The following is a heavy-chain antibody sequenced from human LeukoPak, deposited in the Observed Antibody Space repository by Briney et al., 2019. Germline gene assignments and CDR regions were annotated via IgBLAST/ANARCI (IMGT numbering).Heavy chain of an antibody. D-gene: IGHD3-22*01. J-gene: IGHJ4*02. Sequence: SVKVSCKASGGTFSSYAISWVRQAPGQGLEWMGGIIPIFGTANYAQKFQGRVTITADESTSTAYMELSSLRSEDTAVYYCARDRGGYYYDSSGYSFDYWGQGTLVTVSS. CDR2: IIPIFGTA. V-gene: IGHV1-69*01. CDR3: ARDRGGYYYDSSGYSFDY. CDR1: GGTFSSYA.